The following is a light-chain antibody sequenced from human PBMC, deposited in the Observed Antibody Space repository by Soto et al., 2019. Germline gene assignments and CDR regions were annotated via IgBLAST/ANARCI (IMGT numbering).Light chain of an antibody. J-gene: IGLJ3*02. CDR2: EVT. CDR1: SSDVGSYNS. CDR3: SSHAGIINVV. Sequence: QSALTQPPCASGSPGQSVTISCTGTSSDVGSYNSVSWYQQHPGKAPKLMIYEVTKRPSGVPDRFSGSKSGNTASLTVSGLLAEDEADYYCSSHAGIINVVFGGGTKLTVL. V-gene: IGLV2-8*01.